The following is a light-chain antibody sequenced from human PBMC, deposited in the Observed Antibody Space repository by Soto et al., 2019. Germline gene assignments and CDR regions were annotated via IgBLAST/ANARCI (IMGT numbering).Light chain of an antibody. J-gene: IGLJ1*01. Sequence: QSALTQPASVSGSPGQSITISCTGTSSDVGGYNSVSWYQQHPDKAPKLIIYSVSYRTSAVSDRFSGSKSDKTASLTISGLRPEDEAEYYCSSSTSSSTYGFGTGTKLTVL. CDR1: SSDVGGYNS. CDR2: SVS. CDR3: SSSTSSSTYG. V-gene: IGLV2-14*03.